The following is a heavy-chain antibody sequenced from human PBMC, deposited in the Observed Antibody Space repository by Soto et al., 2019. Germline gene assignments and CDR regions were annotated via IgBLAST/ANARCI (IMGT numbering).Heavy chain of an antibody. J-gene: IGHJ4*02. V-gene: IGHV3-74*01. CDR3: ADSWRPTGY. CDR1: GFTFSNFW. CDR2: ISPDGSTT. Sequence: EVQLVESGGGLVQPGGSLRLSCAASGFTFSNFWMHWVRQAPGKGLVWVSRISPDGSTTSYADSVKGRFTISRDNAKSTLYLQMNSVRAEDTAVYYCADSWRPTGYWGLGTLVTVSS.